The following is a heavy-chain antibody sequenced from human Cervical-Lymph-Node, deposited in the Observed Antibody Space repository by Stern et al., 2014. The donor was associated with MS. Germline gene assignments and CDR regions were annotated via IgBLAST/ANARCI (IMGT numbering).Heavy chain of an antibody. J-gene: IGHJ4*02. Sequence: EVQLLESGGGLVHPGGSLRLSCEASGFTFSSYTMPWVRQAPGKGMEWVSSITGSVGNTYYTHSVKGRFTISRDNSRNTVYLQVHSLRAEDTAVYHCAKDLPYASGRPDYWGQGTLVTVSS. CDR2: ITGSVGNT. V-gene: IGHV3-23*01. CDR1: GFTFSSYT. D-gene: IGHD3-10*01. CDR3: AKDLPYASGRPDY.